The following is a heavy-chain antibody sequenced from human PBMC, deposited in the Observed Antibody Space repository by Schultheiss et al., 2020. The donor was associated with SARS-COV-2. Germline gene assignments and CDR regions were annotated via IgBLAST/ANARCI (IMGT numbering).Heavy chain of an antibody. J-gene: IGHJ5*02. D-gene: IGHD6-13*01. CDR2: INPKTGGT. Sequence: ASVKVSCKATGYSFTDYYIHWVRQAPGQGLEWMGWINPKTGGTNYAQKFQGRVTMTRDTSISTAYMELSRLRSDDTAVYYCARDFYSRTNWFDPWGQGTLVTVSS. V-gene: IGHV1-2*02. CDR3: ARDFYSRTNWFDP. CDR1: GYSFTDYY.